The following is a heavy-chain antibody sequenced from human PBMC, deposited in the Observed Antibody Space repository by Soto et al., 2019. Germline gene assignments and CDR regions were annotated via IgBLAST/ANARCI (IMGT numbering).Heavy chain of an antibody. Sequence: QVQLVESGGGVVQPGRSLRLSCATSGFTFSSYAMHWVRQAPGKGLVWVTVISYDGSNKYYADSGKGRFTISRDNSKNMLYLQMNSVSAEDSAVYCCAREPLGGTARVLWFFDLWGSGTLVTVSS. D-gene: IGHD5-18*01. J-gene: IGHJ2*01. CDR2: ISYDGSNK. CDR3: AREPLGGTARVLWFFDL. CDR1: GFTFSSYA. V-gene: IGHV3-30-3*01.